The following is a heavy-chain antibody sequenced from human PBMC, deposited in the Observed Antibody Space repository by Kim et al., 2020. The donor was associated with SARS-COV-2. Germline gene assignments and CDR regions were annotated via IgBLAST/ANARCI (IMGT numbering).Heavy chain of an antibody. CDR3: AKGRGSGRCLDY. CDR2: IRNKANSYTT. CDR1: GFTFSDHY. V-gene: IGHV3-72*01. Sequence: GGSLRLSCAASGFTFSDHYMDWVRQAPGKGLEWVGLIRNKANSYTTEYAASVKGRFSISRDDSKNSPYLQMNSLKTEDTAVYYCAKGRGSGRCLDYWGQGTLVTVSS. D-gene: IGHD3-10*01. J-gene: IGHJ4*02.